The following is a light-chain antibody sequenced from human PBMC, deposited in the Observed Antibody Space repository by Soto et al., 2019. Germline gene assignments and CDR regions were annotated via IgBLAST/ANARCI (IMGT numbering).Light chain of an antibody. J-gene: IGKJ4*01. Sequence: IVLTQSPGTRSLSPGERATLSCRASQSVTSGYLAWYQQIPGQVPRLLVYAASTRATAIPDRFSGGGSGTDFTLTSHRLEPEDFAVYYCQQYGSSPYTFGGGTKVQI. CDR1: QSVTSGY. V-gene: IGKV3-20*01. CDR3: QQYGSSPYT. CDR2: AAS.